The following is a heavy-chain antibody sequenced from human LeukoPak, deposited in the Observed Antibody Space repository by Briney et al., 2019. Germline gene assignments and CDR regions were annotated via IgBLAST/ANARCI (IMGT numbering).Heavy chain of an antibody. Sequence: GASVKVSCKASGYTFTSYYIHWVRQAPGQGLEWMGIINPSGGSTSYAQKFQGRVTMTRDTSTNTVYMELSSLRFEDTAVYYCARDPVVVVAATRGYYFDYWGQGTLVTVSS. CDR1: GYTFTSYY. CDR2: INPSGGST. J-gene: IGHJ4*02. V-gene: IGHV1-46*01. D-gene: IGHD2-15*01. CDR3: ARDPVVVVAATRGYYFDY.